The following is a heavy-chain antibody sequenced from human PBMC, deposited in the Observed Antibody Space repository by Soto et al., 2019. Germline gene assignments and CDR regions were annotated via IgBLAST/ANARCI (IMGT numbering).Heavy chain of an antibody. CDR2: IIPIFGTA. CDR1: GGTFSSYA. D-gene: IGHD6-19*01. J-gene: IGHJ6*02. Sequence: QVQLVQSGAEVKKPGSSVKVSCKASGGTFSSYAISWVRQAPGQGLEWMGEIIPIFGTANYAQQFQGRVTITADESTSSAYMELSSLRSEDTAVYYCARHPPADLGVAGHPDYGMDVWGQGTTVTVSS. CDR3: ARHPPADLGVAGHPDYGMDV. V-gene: IGHV1-69*12.